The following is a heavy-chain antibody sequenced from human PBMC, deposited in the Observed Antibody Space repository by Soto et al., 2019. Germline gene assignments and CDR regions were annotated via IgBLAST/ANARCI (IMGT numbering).Heavy chain of an antibody. Sequence: QVQLQESGPGLVKPSATLSLTCTVSGGSIRDYFWTWIRQPPGKGLEWLGYIYYSGRPNYNPSLKSRGSRSVDTSKNHLSLQLRSVTAADTAVYYCARVGGDDFGDSGGFDYWGQGTLVTVSS. CDR3: ARVGGDDFGDSGGFDY. CDR2: IYYSGRP. CDR1: GGSIRDYF. J-gene: IGHJ4*02. V-gene: IGHV4-59*01. D-gene: IGHD4-17*01.